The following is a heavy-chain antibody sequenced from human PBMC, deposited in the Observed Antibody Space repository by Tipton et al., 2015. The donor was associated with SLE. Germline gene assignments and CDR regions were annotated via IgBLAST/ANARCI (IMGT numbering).Heavy chain of an antibody. D-gene: IGHD6-13*01. CDR1: GFTFSSYS. CDR2: ISSSSSYI. V-gene: IGHV3-21*01. CDR3: ARASSSWTHMDV. Sequence: QLVQSGGGLVQPGGSLRLSCAASGFTFSSYSMNWVRQAPGKGLEWVSSISSSSSYIDYADSVKGRFTVSRDNAKNSLYLQMNSLRAEDTAVYYCARASSSWTHMDVWGKGTTVTVSS. J-gene: IGHJ6*03.